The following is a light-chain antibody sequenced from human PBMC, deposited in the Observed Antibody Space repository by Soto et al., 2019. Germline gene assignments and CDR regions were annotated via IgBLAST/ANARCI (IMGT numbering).Light chain of an antibody. J-gene: IGKJ1*01. CDR2: GAS. CDR3: QQYNNWPLT. V-gene: IGKV3D-15*01. Sequence: EIGMTQSPATLSVSPGERATLSCRASQSVSSNLAWYQQKPGQAPRLLIYGASIRATGIPARFSGSGSGTEFTLTISSLQSEDFAVYYCQQYNNWPLTFGQGTKVDIK. CDR1: QSVSSN.